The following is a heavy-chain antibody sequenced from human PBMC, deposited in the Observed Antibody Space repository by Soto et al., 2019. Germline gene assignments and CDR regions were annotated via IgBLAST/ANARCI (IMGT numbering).Heavy chain of an antibody. J-gene: IGHJ4*02. CDR2: INPSGGST. CDR3: SSCDAAMVSELNY. Sequence: QVQLVQSGAEVKKPGASVKVSCKASGYTFTSYYMHWVRQAPGQGLEWMGIINPSGGSTSYAQKFQGRVTMTRDTSTSTVYMELSSLGSEDTAVYYCSSCDAAMVSELNYWGQGTLVTVSS. D-gene: IGHD5-18*01. CDR1: GYTFTSYY. V-gene: IGHV1-46*01.